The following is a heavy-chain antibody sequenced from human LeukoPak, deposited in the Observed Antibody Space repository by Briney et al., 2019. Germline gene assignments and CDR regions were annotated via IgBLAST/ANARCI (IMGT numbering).Heavy chain of an antibody. D-gene: IGHD1-26*01. Sequence: SETLSLTCSVSGGAVSGGSITSSDYYWGWIRQPPGKGQEWMGSINYSGKTYYSPSLKSRISISVDTAKNEFSLKLHSVTAADTAVYFCARQSSSGGYFGGYYWGQGILVTVSS. V-gene: IGHV4-39*01. CDR1: GGAVSGGSITSSDYY. J-gene: IGHJ4*02. CDR2: INYSGKT. CDR3: ARQSSSGGYFGGYY.